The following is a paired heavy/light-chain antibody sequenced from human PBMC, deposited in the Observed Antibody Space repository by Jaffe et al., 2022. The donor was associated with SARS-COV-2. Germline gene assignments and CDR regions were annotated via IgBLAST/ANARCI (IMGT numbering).Heavy chain of an antibody. V-gene: IGHV3-11*01. CDR1: GFTFSDYY. J-gene: IGHJ4*02. CDR3: ARVPGSSWEPYFDY. Sequence: QVQLVESGGGLVKPGGSLRLSCAASGFTFSDYYMSWIRQAPGKGLEWVSYISSSGSTIYYADSVKGRFTISRDNAKNSLYLQMNSLRAEDTAVYYCARVPGSSWEPYFDYWGQGTLVTVSS. D-gene: IGHD6-13*01. CDR2: ISSSGSTI.
Light chain of an antibody. CDR3: QQYNNWPPYMYT. CDR2: GAS. CDR1: QSVSSN. Sequence: EIVMTQSPATLSVSPGERATLSCRASQSVSSNLAWYQQKPGQAPRLLIYGASTRATGIPARFSGSGSGTEFTLTISSLQSEDFAVYYCQQYNNWPPYMYTFGQGTKLEIK. V-gene: IGKV3-15*01. J-gene: IGKJ2*01.